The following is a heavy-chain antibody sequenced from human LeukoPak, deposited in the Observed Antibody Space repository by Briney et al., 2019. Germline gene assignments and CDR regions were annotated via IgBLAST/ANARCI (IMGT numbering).Heavy chain of an antibody. Sequence: SETLSLTCTVSGGSISSSSYSWGWIRQPPGKGLEWIGSIYYSGSTYYNPSLKSRVTISVDTSKNQFSLKLSSVTAADTAVYYCARDDSSGYTPTRGVDYWGQGTLVTVSS. D-gene: IGHD3-22*01. V-gene: IGHV4-39*07. CDR1: GGSISSSSYS. J-gene: IGHJ4*02. CDR2: IYYSGST. CDR3: ARDDSSGYTPTRGVDY.